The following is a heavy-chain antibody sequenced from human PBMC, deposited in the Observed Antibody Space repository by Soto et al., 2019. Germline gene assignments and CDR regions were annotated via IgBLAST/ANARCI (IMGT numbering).Heavy chain of an antibody. J-gene: IGHJ3*02. V-gene: IGHV1-18*01. Sequence: ASVKVSCKASGYTFTNYGFSWVRQAPGQGLEWMGWISGYNGNTKYAEKFQGRVTMTTNTSISTAYMELSSLRSEDTAVYYCARVLLWFGGCAFDIWGQGTMVTVSS. CDR2: ISGYNGNT. D-gene: IGHD3-10*01. CDR1: GYTFTNYG. CDR3: ARVLLWFGGCAFDI.